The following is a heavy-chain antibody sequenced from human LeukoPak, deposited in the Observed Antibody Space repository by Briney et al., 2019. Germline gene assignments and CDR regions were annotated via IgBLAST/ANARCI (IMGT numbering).Heavy chain of an antibody. D-gene: IGHD1-26*01. V-gene: IGHV1-69*05. CDR1: GGTFNYA. CDR3: ARGYSGNFFGFDL. J-gene: IGHJ4*02. Sequence: ASVKVSCKPSGGTFNYATSWVRQAPGQGPEWMGGILPVLGTPHYAQKFQGRLTVTTDEVAATAYMELSSLRSEDTAVYYCARGYSGNFFGFDLWGQGTLVTVSS. CDR2: ILPVLGTP.